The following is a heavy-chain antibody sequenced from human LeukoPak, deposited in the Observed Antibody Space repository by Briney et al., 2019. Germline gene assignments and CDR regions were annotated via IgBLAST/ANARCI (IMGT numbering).Heavy chain of an antibody. J-gene: IGHJ3*02. D-gene: IGHD3-10*01. V-gene: IGHV4-34*01. CDR2: INHSGST. Sequence: KSSETLSLTCAVYGGSFSGYYWSWIRQPPGKGLEWIGEINHSGSTNYNPSLKSRVTISVDTSKNQFSLKLSSVTAADTAVYYCARESYGSGSYIAFDIWGQGTMVTVSS. CDR1: GGSFSGYY. CDR3: ARESYGSGSYIAFDI.